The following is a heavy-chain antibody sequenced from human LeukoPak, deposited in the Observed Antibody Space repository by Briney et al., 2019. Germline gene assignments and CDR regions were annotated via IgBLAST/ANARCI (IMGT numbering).Heavy chain of an antibody. CDR1: GFSFASYG. CDR3: ARDLGGMDV. V-gene: IGHV3-48*01. Sequence: GGSLTLSCSATGFSFASYGMSWLRQAPGKGLEWLSYISSDSLITEYADSVKGRFTISRDNAQRSLALQMNSLRAEDTAVYYCARDLGGMDVWGQGTTVTVSS. CDR2: ISSDSLIT. J-gene: IGHJ6*02.